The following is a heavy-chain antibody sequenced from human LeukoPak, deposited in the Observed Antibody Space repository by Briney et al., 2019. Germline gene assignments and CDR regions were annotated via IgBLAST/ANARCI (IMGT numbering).Heavy chain of an antibody. D-gene: IGHD3-10*01. V-gene: IGHV3-23*01. CDR2: IIGSGGDT. Sequence: PGGSLRLSCAASGFTFSNYSMSWVRQAPGKGLEWVSSIIGSGGDTYYADSVKGRFTISRDNSNNTLYLQMNSLRAEDTAVYYCAKDLRTYGSGIYRLPTVIFDYWGQGTLVTVSS. CDR1: GFTFSNYS. J-gene: IGHJ4*02. CDR3: AKDLRTYGSGIYRLPTVIFDY.